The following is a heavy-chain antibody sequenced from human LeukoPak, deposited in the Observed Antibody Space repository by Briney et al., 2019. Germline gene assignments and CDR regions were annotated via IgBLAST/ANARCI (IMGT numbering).Heavy chain of an antibody. CDR1: GYIFTSYG. Sequence: GASVTDSCMATGYIFTSYGISWVRQAPGQGLEWMGWISDYNGNTNYAQKLQGRVTMTTDTSTRTAYIGLRGLRSEDTPVYYCGRDSGPVWVLLRPRVIAAFDIWGRGTTLTVSS. J-gene: IGHJ3*02. D-gene: IGHD1-26*01. CDR2: ISDYNGNT. V-gene: IGHV1-18*01. CDR3: GRDSGPVWVLLRPRVIAAFDI.